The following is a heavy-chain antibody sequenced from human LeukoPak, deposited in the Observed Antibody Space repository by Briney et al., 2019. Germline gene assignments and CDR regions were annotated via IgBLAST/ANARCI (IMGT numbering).Heavy chain of an antibody. CDR2: IKQDGSEK. J-gene: IGHJ4*02. Sequence: PGGSLRLSCAASGFTFSSYWMSWVRQAPGKGLEWVANIKQDGSEKYYVDSVKGRFTISRDNSKNTLYLQMNSLRAEDTAVYYCAKDQDFGVVSHFDYWGQGTLVTVSS. CDR1: GFTFSSYW. CDR3: AKDQDFGVVSHFDY. V-gene: IGHV3-7*01. D-gene: IGHD3-3*01.